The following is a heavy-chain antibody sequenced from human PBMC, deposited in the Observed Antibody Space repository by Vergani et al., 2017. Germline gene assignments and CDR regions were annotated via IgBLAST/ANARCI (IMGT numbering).Heavy chain of an antibody. D-gene: IGHD5-18*01. CDR3: ARRNSYGVYNWFDP. CDR1: GGSISSSSYY. V-gene: IGHV4-39*01. Sequence: QLQLQESGPGLVKPSETLSLTCTVSGGSISSSSYYWGWIRQPRGTGLEWIGSIYYSGSTYYTPSLKSRVTISVDTSKNQFSLKLSSVTAADTAVYYCARRNSYGVYNWFDPGGQGTLVTVSS. CDR2: IYYSGST. J-gene: IGHJ5*02.